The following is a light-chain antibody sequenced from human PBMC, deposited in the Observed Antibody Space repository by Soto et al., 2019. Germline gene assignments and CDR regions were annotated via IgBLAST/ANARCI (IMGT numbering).Light chain of an antibody. J-gene: IGKJ2*01. V-gene: IGKV3-11*01. Sequence: EIVLTQSPATLSLSPGERATLSCRASRSVSSYLAWYQQKVGQAPRLLIYDASNRATGIPARFSGSGSGTDFTLIISSLEPEDFAVYYCQQRSNWAYTFGQGTKLEIK. CDR1: RSVSSY. CDR3: QQRSNWAYT. CDR2: DAS.